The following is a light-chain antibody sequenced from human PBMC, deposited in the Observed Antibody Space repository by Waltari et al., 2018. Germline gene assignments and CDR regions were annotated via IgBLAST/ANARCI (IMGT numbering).Light chain of an antibody. Sequence: IVLTHSPATRSVSPAERATLACSPSQSVRSTIAWYQQKPGQAPRLLIYGASTRATGIPARFSGSGSGTEFTLTISSLQSEDFAVYYCQQYNNWPRTFGQGTKVEIK. V-gene: IGKV3-15*01. CDR1: QSVRST. CDR2: GAS. J-gene: IGKJ1*01. CDR3: QQYNNWPRT.